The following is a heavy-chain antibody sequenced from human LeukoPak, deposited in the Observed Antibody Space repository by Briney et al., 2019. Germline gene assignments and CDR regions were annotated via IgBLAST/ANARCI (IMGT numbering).Heavy chain of an antibody. J-gene: IGHJ6*03. V-gene: IGHV3-23*01. CDR3: ARAGQDYYYYMDV. CDR2: ISTSGGST. Sequence: GGSLRLSCTASGFTFTSYAMNWVRQAPGKGLEWVSTISTSGGSTFYADSVKGRFTISRDSSKSTLSLQMNSLRAEDTAVYYCARAGQDYYYYMDVWGKGTTVTVSS. CDR1: GFTFTSYA.